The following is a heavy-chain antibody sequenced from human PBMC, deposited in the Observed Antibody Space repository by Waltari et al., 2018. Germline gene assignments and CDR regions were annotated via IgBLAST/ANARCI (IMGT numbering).Heavy chain of an antibody. V-gene: IGHV3-66*01. D-gene: IGHD3-16*01. CDR3: ARDGNGGGV. J-gene: IGHJ6*02. CDR2: VYSGGNT. Sequence: EVQLVESGGGLVQPGGSLRLSCAASGFTVSNNYMKGVRQAPGKGLEWVSLVYSGGNTYYADSVKGRFTISRDNSKNTLYLQMNSLRAEDSAVYYCARDGNGGGVWGRGTTVTVSS. CDR1: GFTVSNNY.